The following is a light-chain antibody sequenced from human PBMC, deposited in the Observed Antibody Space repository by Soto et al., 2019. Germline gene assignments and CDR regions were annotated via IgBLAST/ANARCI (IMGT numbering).Light chain of an antibody. CDR2: DAS. CDR3: QQRTNWPLT. V-gene: IGKV3-11*01. CDR1: QSVRRY. J-gene: IGKJ4*01. Sequence: EIVLTQSPATLSLSPGERATLSCRASQSVRRYLAWYQQKPGQAPRLLIYDASNRATGIPARFSGSGSGTDFTLTISSLEPEDFALYHCQQRTNWPLTFGGGTKVEIK.